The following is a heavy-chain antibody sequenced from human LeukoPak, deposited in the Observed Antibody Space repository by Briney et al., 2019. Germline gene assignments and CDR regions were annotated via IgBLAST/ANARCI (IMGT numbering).Heavy chain of an antibody. D-gene: IGHD3-10*01. J-gene: IGHJ4*02. CDR3: ARVKGVVARFDY. CDR2: LYSGST. CDR1: GGSFRSYN. V-gene: IGHV4-34*11. Sequence: SETLSLTCAVYGGSFRSYNWSWIRQPPGKELEWIGNLYSGSTNHNPSLKSRATISGDTSKNQFSLNLSSVTAADTALYYCARVKGVVARFDYWGRGTLVTVSS.